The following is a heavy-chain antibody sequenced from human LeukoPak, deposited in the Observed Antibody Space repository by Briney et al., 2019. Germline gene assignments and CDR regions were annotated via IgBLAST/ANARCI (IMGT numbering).Heavy chain of an antibody. CDR2: INQDGSEK. Sequence: PGGSLRLSCAASGFTFSSYWMSWVRQAPGKGLEWVANINQDGSEKYYVDSVKGRLTISRDNAKSSLYLQMNSLRAEDTAVYYCARAGLLWFGESRMDVWGQGTTVTVSS. J-gene: IGHJ6*02. CDR3: ARAGLLWFGESRMDV. CDR1: GFTFSSYW. D-gene: IGHD3-10*01. V-gene: IGHV3-7*01.